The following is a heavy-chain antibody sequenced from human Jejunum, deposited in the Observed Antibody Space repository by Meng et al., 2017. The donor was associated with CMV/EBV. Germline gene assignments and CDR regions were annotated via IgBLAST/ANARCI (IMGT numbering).Heavy chain of an antibody. V-gene: IGHV3-21*01. CDR1: GFTSNSSF. CDR3: ARDLSSSWQHWFDP. J-gene: IGHJ5*02. CDR2: ISGSAHYI. D-gene: IGHD6-13*01. Sequence: SGFTSNSSFMIWVRQAPGRGLEWLSSISGSAHYINYANSVKGRFTISRDDAKNSLYLEMSSLRVEDTAVYYCARDLSSSWQHWFDPWGPGTQVTVSS.